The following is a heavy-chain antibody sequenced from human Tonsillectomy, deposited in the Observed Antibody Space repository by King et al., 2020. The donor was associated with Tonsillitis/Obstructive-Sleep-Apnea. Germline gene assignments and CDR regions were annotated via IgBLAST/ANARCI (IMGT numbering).Heavy chain of an antibody. CDR3: GTDWGKYRQGGY. CDR2: ISDTGDRT. V-gene: IGHV3-23*04. Sequence: VQLVESGGGLIQPGGSLRLSCVASGFTFNSYAMSWVRQAPGRGLEWVSSISDTGDRTYYADSVKGRFTISRDSSKNTLYLQMNSLRVEDTAVYYCGTDWGKYRQGGYWGQGTLVSVSS. CDR1: GFTFNSYA. J-gene: IGHJ4*02. D-gene: IGHD3-16*02.